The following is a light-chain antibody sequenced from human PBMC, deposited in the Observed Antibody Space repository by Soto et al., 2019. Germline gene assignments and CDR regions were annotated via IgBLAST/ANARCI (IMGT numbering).Light chain of an antibody. CDR3: QRYIRSTT. J-gene: IGKJ1*01. V-gene: IGKV3-20*01. CDR2: GAS. Sequence: IVVTKGASVLSLSPGDRATLSCRATQTITNNYLAWYQQKPGQAPRLLIYGASSRATDIPDRFIGSGSGTYFPLTISRLEPEDSAVYCSQRYIRSTTFGQGTKVDIK. CDR1: QTITNNY.